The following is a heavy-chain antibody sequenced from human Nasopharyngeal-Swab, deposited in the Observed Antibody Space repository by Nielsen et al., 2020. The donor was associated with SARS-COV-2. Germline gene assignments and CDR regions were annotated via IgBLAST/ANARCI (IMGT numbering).Heavy chain of an antibody. CDR2: ISGDGSST. V-gene: IGHV3-74*01. CDR3: ARGSGPHGSWDY. D-gene: IGHD1-26*01. Sequence: GESLKISCAASGFTFSSFRMHWVRQVPGKGLVWISRISGDGSSTSYADSVKGRLTISRDNAKNTLYLQINTLTGEDTAVYHCARGSGPHGSWDYWGQGTLVTVSS. J-gene: IGHJ4*02. CDR1: GFTFSSFR.